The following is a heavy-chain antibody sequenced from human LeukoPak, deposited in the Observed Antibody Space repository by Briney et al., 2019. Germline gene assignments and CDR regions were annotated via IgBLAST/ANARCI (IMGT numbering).Heavy chain of an antibody. J-gene: IGHJ4*01. Sequence: PSETLSLTCTVSSGSISTSNYYWGWVRQPPGKGLEWIGSIYSSGTTYYNPSLKSQVSISLDTSKNQFSLKLTSVTAADTAVYYCARAGYASSWYAQFPFSFDSWGHGALVTVSS. CDR1: SGSISTSNYY. CDR3: ARAGYASSWYAQFPFSFDS. V-gene: IGHV4-39*07. CDR2: IYSSGTT. D-gene: IGHD2-2*03.